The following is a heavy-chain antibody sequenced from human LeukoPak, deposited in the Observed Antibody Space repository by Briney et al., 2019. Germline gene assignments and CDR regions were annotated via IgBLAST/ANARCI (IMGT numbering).Heavy chain of an antibody. CDR1: GFTFSSYA. CDR2: ISYDGSDK. CDR3: ARARPSMWIDY. Sequence: GGSLRLSCAASGFTFSSYAMHWVRQAPGEGLEWVAVISYDGSDKFYADSVKGRFTISRDSSKNTLYLQMNSLRPEDTAVYYCARARPSMWIDYWGQGTLVTVSS. J-gene: IGHJ4*02. V-gene: IGHV3-30*04. D-gene: IGHD5-12*01.